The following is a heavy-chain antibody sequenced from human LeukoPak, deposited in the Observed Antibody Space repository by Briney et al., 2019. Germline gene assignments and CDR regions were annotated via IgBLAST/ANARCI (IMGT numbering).Heavy chain of an antibody. CDR1: GFTFSSYS. V-gene: IGHV3-21*01. J-gene: IGHJ4*02. Sequence: GGSLRLSCAASGFTFSSYSMNWVRQAPGKGLEWVSSISSSSSYIYYADSVKGRFTISRDNAKNSLYLQVNSLRAEDTAVYYCAREGDGYKSAYDYWGQGTLVTVSS. D-gene: IGHD5-24*01. CDR2: ISSSSSYI. CDR3: AREGDGYKSAYDY.